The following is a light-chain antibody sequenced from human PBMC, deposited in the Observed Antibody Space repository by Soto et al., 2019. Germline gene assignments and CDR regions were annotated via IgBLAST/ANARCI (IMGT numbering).Light chain of an antibody. V-gene: IGKV3-20*01. CDR2: GAS. CDR3: QQYGSSPRT. Sequence: DIVLTQSPGTLSLSPGERATLSCRASQTVSSSSLAWYQQKPGQAPRLLIFGASTRAAGFPDRFSGSGSGIDFTLTISRLEPEDFAVYFCQQYGSSPRTFGQGTKVDIK. CDR1: QTVSSSS. J-gene: IGKJ1*01.